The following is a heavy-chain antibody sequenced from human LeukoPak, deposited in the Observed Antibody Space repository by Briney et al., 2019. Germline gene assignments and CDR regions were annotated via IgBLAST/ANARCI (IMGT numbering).Heavy chain of an antibody. J-gene: IGHJ4*02. D-gene: IGHD2-2*01. CDR1: GGSIGNFY. CDR2: IYYSGTT. Sequence: SETLSLTCTVSGGSIGNFYWNWIRQSPGKGLEWIGYIYYSGTTNYNPYLKSRVTISLGVSGNQFSLRLDSVTAADTAVYYCARAASLDFWGQGILVTVSS. CDR3: ARAASLDF. V-gene: IGHV4-59*01.